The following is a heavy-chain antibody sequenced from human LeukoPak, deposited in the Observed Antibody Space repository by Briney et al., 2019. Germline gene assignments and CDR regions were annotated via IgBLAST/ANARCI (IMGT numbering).Heavy chain of an antibody. V-gene: IGHV1-8*01. D-gene: IGHD3-10*01. J-gene: IGHJ5*02. CDR2: MNPNSGNT. CDR1: GYTFTSYD. Sequence: ASVKVSCKASGYTFTSYDINWVRQATGQGLECMGWMNPNSGNTGYAQKFQGRVTMTRNTSISTAYMELSSLRSEDTAVYYCARDSRAGNWFDPWGQGTLVTVSS. CDR3: ARDSRAGNWFDP.